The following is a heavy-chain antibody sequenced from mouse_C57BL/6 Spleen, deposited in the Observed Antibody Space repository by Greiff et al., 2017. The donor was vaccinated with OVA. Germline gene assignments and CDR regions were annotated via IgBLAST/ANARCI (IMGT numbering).Heavy chain of an antibody. J-gene: IGHJ4*01. CDR1: GFTFSDYG. CDR2: ISSGSSTS. Sequence: EVKLMESGGGLVKPGGSLKLSCAASGFTFSDYGMHWVRQAPEKGLEWVAYISSGSSTSYYADTVKGRFTISRDNAKNTLFLQMTSLRSEDTAMYYCARNLPRGAMDYWGQGTSVTVSS. V-gene: IGHV5-17*01. CDR3: ARNLPRGAMDY.